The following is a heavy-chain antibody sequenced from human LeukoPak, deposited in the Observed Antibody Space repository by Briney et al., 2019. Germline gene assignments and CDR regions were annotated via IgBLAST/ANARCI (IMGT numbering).Heavy chain of an antibody. D-gene: IGHD3-22*01. CDR3: ARGYYYDSSGYYPRGYFQH. Sequence: SETLSLTCTVSGGSISSGDYYWSWIRQPPGKGLEWIGYIYYSGSTYYNPSLKSRVTISVDTSKNQFSLKLSSVTAADTAVYYCARGYYYDSSGYYPRGYFQHWGQGTLVTVSS. CDR1: GGSISSGDYY. CDR2: IYYSGST. V-gene: IGHV4-30-4*01. J-gene: IGHJ1*01.